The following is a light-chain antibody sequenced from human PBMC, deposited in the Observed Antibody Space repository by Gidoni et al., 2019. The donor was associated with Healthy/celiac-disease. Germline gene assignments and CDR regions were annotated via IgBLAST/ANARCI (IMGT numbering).Light chain of an antibody. CDR3: QQYNSYST. CDR1: QSISSW. Sequence: DIQMTQSPSTLSASVGDRVTITCRASQSISSWLAWYQQKPGKAPKLQIYKASSLESGVPSRSSGSGSGTEFTLTISSLQPDDFATYYCQQYNSYSTFGQGTKVEIK. V-gene: IGKV1-5*03. CDR2: KAS. J-gene: IGKJ1*01.